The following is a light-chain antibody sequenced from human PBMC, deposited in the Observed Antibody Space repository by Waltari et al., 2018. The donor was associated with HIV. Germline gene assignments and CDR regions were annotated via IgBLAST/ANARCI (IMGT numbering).Light chain of an antibody. Sequence: SYLLTQPPSVSVAPGKTASITCGGDHVEEKSVHWYQQKSGQAPVLVIYADDDRPSGIPERFSGSNSGSTATLTITRVEAGDEADYYCQVWDSGSDHYVFGTGTKVTVL. CDR1: HVEEKS. CDR3: QVWDSGSDHYV. V-gene: IGLV3-21*01. J-gene: IGLJ1*01. CDR2: ADD.